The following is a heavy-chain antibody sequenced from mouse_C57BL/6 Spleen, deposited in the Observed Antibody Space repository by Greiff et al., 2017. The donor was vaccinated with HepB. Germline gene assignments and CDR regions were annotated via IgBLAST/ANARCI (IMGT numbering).Heavy chain of an antibody. CDR2: IDPSDSYT. CDR3: ARPYYYGSSYDLDY. CDR1: GYTFTSYW. J-gene: IGHJ2*01. D-gene: IGHD1-1*01. Sequence: QVQLQQPGAELVKPGASVKLSCKASGYTFTSYWMQWVKQRPGQGLEWIGEIDPSDSYTNYNQKFKGKATLTVDTSSSTAYMQLSSLTSEDSAVYYCARPYYYGSSYDLDYWGQGTTLTVSS. V-gene: IGHV1-50*01.